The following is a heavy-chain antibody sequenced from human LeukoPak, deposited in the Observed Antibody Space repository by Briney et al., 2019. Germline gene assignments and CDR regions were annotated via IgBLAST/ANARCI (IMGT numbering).Heavy chain of an antibody. D-gene: IGHD3-22*01. CDR2: IYHSGST. Sequence: SETLSLTCTVSGYSINSGYYWGWIRQPPGKGLEWIGSIYHSGSTYYDPSLKSRVTISVDTSKNQFSLKLSSVTAADTAVYYCAREMYYYDSSGDYWGQGTLVTVSS. CDR3: AREMYYYDSSGDY. V-gene: IGHV4-38-2*02. J-gene: IGHJ4*02. CDR1: GYSINSGYY.